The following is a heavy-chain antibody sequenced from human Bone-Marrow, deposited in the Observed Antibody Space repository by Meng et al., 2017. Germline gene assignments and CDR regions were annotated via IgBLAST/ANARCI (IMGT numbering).Heavy chain of an antibody. V-gene: IGHV3-21*04. J-gene: IGHJ4*02. CDR1: GFTFSSYS. CDR2: ISSSSSYI. Sequence: GGSLRLSCAASGFTFSSYSMNWVRQAPGKGLEWVSSISSSSSYIYYADSVKGRFTISRDNAKNSLYLQMNSLTAEDTAVYYCARRAFAADYFDYWGQGTLVTVSS. CDR3: ARRAFAADYFDY. D-gene: IGHD1-26*01.